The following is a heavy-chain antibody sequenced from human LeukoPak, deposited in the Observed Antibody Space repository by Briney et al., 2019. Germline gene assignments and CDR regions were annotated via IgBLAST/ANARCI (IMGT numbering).Heavy chain of an antibody. CDR2: IIPIFGTA. CDR1: GGTFSSYA. V-gene: IGHV1-69*01. J-gene: IGHJ5*02. D-gene: IGHD3-9*01. Sequence: SGKVSWKASGGTFSSYAISWVRQAPGQGLEWMGGIIPIFGTANYAQKFQGRVTITADESTSTAYMELSSLRSEDTAVYYCARAILTGYYNWFDPWGQGTLVTVSS. CDR3: ARAILTGYYNWFDP.